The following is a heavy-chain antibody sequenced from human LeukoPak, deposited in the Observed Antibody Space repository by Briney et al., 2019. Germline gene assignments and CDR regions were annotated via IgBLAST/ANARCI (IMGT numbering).Heavy chain of an antibody. CDR2: ISYDGSNE. J-gene: IGHJ4*02. Sequence: GGSERLSCAASGFTFSSYGMHWVRHAPGKGLEGEAIISYDGSNEYYADSVRGRFTISRDNSKNTLYLQMNSLRAADTAVYYCARDKGISYLSSFDYWGQGTLVTVSS. CDR1: GFTFSSYG. V-gene: IGHV3-30*19. D-gene: IGHD6-6*01. CDR3: ARDKGISYLSSFDY.